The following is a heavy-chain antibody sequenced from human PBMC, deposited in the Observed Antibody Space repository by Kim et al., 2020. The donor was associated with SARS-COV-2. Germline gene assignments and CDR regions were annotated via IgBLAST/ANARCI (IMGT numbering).Heavy chain of an antibody. V-gene: IGHV3-66*01. CDR3: ATVVFYYDAGYFKN. CDR1: GCTVTYSY. J-gene: IGHJ1*01. D-gene: IGHD3-22*01. CDR2: IYSGGNT. Sequence: GGSLRLSCAASGCTVTYSYMGWVRQAPGKGLEWVSFIYSGGNTIYADSVKGRLIISRDHSKNTLYLQMNSLRAEDTAVYYCATVVFYYDAGYFKNWGQGTLVIVSS.